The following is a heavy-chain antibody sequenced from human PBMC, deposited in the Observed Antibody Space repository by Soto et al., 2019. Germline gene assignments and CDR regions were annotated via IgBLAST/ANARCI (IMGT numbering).Heavy chain of an antibody. CDR3: ARESPPADY. CDR1: GYTFTSYY. Sequence: GASVKVSCKASGYTFTSYYMHWVRQAPGQGLEWMGIINPSGGSTSYAQKFQGRVTMTTDTSTSTAYMELRSLRSDDTAVYYCARESPPADYWGQGTLVTVSS. CDR2: INPSGGST. V-gene: IGHV1-46*01. J-gene: IGHJ4*02.